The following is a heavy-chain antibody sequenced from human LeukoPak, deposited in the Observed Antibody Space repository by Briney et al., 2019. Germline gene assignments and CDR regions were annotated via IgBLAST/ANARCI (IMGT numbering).Heavy chain of an antibody. CDR1: GFTFDDYA. CDR3: AKDLTQLYLAFDY. CDR2: ISGDGSRT. V-gene: IGHV3-43*02. J-gene: IGHJ4*02. D-gene: IGHD5-24*01. Sequence: GGSLRLSCGASGFTFDDYAMHWVRQAPGKGLEWVSLISGDGSRTYYADSVKGRFTISRDNSRNSLYLQMNSLRTEDTALYYCAKDLTQLYLAFDYCGQGTLVTVSS.